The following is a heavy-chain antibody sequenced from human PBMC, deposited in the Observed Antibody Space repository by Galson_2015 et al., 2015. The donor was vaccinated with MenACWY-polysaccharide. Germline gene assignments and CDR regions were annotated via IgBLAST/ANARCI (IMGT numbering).Heavy chain of an antibody. CDR2: ISGSGVST. J-gene: IGHJ5*02. V-gene: IGHV3-23*01. Sequence: SLRLSCAASGFTFSSYAMSWVRQAPGRGLEWVSIISGSGVSTFYADFVQGRATISRDNVKNTLYMQMESLRGEDTAVYYCARKSSGWYGEFDPWGQGTLVTVSS. CDR1: GFTFSSYA. CDR3: ARKSSGWYGEFDP. D-gene: IGHD6-19*01.